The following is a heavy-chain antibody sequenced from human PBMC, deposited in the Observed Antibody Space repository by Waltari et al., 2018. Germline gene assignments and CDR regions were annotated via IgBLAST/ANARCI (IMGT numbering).Heavy chain of an antibody. V-gene: IGHV3-7*04. D-gene: IGHD1-20*01. CDR3: ARITRNSPPDY. CDR2: IKQDGSEK. CDR1: GFTFRNYW. Sequence: EVQLVESGGGLVQPGGSLRLTCAAYGFTFRNYWMNWVRQAPGKGLEWVANIKQDGSEKKYVDSVKGRFTISRDNAKNSLYLQMSSLRAEDTALYYCARITRNSPPDYWGQGTLVTVSS. J-gene: IGHJ4*02.